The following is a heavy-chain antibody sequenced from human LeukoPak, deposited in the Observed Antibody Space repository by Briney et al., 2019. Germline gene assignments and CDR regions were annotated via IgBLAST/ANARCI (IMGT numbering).Heavy chain of an antibody. CDR1: GFTFSSYG. J-gene: IGHJ6*03. Sequence: PGGSLRLSCAASGFTFSSYGMHWVRQAPGKGLEWVAVISYDGSNKYYADSVKGRFTISRDNSKNTLYLQMNSLRAEDTAVYYCASLQVPAANYYYMDVWGKGTTVTVSS. CDR3: ASLQVPAANYYYMDV. CDR2: ISYDGSNK. D-gene: IGHD2-2*01. V-gene: IGHV3-30*03.